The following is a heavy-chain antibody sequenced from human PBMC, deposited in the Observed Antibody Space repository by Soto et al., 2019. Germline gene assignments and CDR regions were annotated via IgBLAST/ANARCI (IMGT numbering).Heavy chain of an antibody. CDR3: ARGGTVNY. D-gene: IGHD4-17*01. CDR2: ISGSGDST. J-gene: IGHJ4*02. Sequence: EVQLLESGGGLVQPGGSLRLSCAASGFTFSTYAMSWVRQAPGKGLEWVSFISGSGDSTYYADSVKGRFTISRDNSKNTLYVQMNSLRADDTAVYYCARGGTVNYWGQGTLVTVSS. V-gene: IGHV3-23*01. CDR1: GFTFSTYA.